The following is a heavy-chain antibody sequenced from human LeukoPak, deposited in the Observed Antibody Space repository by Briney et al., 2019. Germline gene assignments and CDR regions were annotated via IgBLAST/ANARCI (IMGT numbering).Heavy chain of an antibody. CDR1: GGSFSGYY. CDR3: ARVYDYFDY. CDR2: INHSGST. V-gene: IGHV4-34*01. Sequence: SETLSLTCAVYGGSFSGYYWSWIRQPPGKGLEWIGEINHSGSTNYNPSLKSRVTISVDTSKKQFSLKLSSVTAADTAVYYCARVYDYFDYWGQGTLVTVSS. D-gene: IGHD5/OR15-5a*01. J-gene: IGHJ4*02.